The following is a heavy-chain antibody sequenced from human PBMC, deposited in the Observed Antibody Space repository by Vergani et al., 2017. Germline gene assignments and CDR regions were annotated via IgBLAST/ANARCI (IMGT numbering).Heavy chain of an antibody. Sequence: EVQLVESGGGLVQPGGSLRLSCAASGFTFSSYSMNWVRQAPGKGLEWVSYISSSSSTIYYADSVKGRFTISRDNAKNSLYLQMNSLRDEDTAVYYCARVRSSSSPTPPDYWGQGTLVTLSS. V-gene: IGHV3-48*02. J-gene: IGHJ4*02. CDR3: ARVRSSSSPTPPDY. CDR2: ISSSSSTI. CDR1: GFTFSSYS. D-gene: IGHD6-6*01.